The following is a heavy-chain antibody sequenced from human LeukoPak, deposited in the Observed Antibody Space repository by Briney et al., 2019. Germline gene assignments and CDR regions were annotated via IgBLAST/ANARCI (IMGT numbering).Heavy chain of an antibody. CDR2: IYASGNT. CDR1: GGSFSSDSYY. V-gene: IGHV4-61*02. J-gene: IGHJ5*02. CDR3: ARDQGYGDYVYDS. Sequence: SETLSLTCSVSGGSFSSDSYYWSWIRQPAGKGPEWIGRIYASGNTNYNPYLTSRITISIDTSKHQFSLKLTSVTAADTAVYYCARDQGYGDYVYDSWGQGILVTVSS. D-gene: IGHD4-17*01.